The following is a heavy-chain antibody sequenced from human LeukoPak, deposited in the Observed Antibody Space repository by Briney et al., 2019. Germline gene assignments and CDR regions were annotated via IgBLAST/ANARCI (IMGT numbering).Heavy chain of an antibody. Sequence: PGGSLRLSCAASGLTFSSYSMNSVRQAPGKVLEWVSSISSSSSHIYYAHSVKGRFTISSDNAKNSLYLQMNSLSAEDTAGYYCARARPDCSGGSCYSFDIWGQGTMVTVSS. D-gene: IGHD2-15*01. CDR1: GLTFSSYS. CDR2: ISSSSSHI. J-gene: IGHJ3*02. V-gene: IGHV3-21*01. CDR3: ARARPDCSGGSCYSFDI.